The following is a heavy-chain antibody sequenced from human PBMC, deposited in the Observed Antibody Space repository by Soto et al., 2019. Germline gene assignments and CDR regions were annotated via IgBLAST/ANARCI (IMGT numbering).Heavy chain of an antibody. D-gene: IGHD6-19*01. CDR2: IIPIFGTA. Sequence: SVKVSCKASGGTFSSYAISWVRQAPGQGLEWMGGIIPIFGTANYAQKFQGRVTITADESTSTAYMELSSLRSEDTAVYYCASAGYSSGWYDYYGMDVWGQGTTVTVSS. J-gene: IGHJ6*02. CDR3: ASAGYSSGWYDYYGMDV. CDR1: GGTFSSYA. V-gene: IGHV1-69*13.